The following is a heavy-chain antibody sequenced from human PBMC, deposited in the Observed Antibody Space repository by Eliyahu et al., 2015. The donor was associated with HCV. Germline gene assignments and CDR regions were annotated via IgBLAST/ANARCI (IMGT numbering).Heavy chain of an antibody. J-gene: IGHJ4*02. CDR1: GYTFTVYY. V-gene: IGHV1-2*06. CDR3: VRVGSNHNFDS. Sequence: QVQLVQSGAEVKMPGASVKVSCKASGYTFTVYYMHWVRQAPGQGLEWMGRINPSTGGTNSAQKFQGRVAMTRDTSISTAYMELTRLRSDDTAVYYCVRVGSNHNFDSWGQGALVTVSS. D-gene: IGHD3-10*01. CDR2: INPSTGGT.